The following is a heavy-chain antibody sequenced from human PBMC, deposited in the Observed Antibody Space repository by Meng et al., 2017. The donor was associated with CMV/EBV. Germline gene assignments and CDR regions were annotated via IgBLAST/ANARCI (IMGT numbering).Heavy chain of an antibody. V-gene: IGHV3-53*01. CDR3: ARGGYSYGNYYYYGMDV. D-gene: IGHD5-18*01. Sequence: GGSLRLSCAASGFTVSSNYMSWVRQAPGKGLEWVSVIYSGGSTYYADSVKGRFTISRDNSKNTLYLQMNSLRAEDTAVYYCARGGYSYGNYYYYGMDVWGQGTTVTVSS. J-gene: IGHJ6*02. CDR1: GFTVSSNY. CDR2: IYSGGST.